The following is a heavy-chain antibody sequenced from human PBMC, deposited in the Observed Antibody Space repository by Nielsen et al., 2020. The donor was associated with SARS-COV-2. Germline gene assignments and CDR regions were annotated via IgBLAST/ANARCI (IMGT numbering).Heavy chain of an antibody. V-gene: IGHV3-74*01. Sequence: GGSLRLSCAASAFTFSTYWMHWVRQAPGKGLVWVSRINSDGSSTSYADSVKGRFTISRDNAKNTLYLQMNSLRAEDTAVYYCAKGAYYDILTGYDYWGQGTLVNVSS. CDR2: INSDGSST. CDR3: AKGAYYDILTGYDY. D-gene: IGHD3-9*01. CDR1: AFTFSTYW. J-gene: IGHJ4*02.